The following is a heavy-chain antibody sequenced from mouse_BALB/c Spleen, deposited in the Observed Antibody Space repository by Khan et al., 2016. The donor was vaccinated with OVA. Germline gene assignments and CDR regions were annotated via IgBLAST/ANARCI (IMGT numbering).Heavy chain of an antibody. CDR3: VMGRAY. D-gene: IGHD4-1*01. J-gene: IGHJ3*01. Sequence: EVQLQESGPGLVKPSLSLSLTCTVTGYSITSDYAWNWIRQFPGHKLEWMGYISYSGRTSYTPSLKSRISITRDTSKNQFFLQLNSATTDDTATYFCVMGRAYWGQGTLVTVSA. CDR2: ISYSGRT. V-gene: IGHV3-2*02. CDR1: GYSITSDYA.